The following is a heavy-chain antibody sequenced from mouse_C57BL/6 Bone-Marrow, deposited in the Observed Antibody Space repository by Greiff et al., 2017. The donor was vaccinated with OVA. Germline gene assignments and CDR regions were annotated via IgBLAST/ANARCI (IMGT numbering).Heavy chain of an antibody. V-gene: IGHV1-55*01. CDR3: ARSGDYPYAMDY. CDR1: GYTFTSYW. J-gene: IGHJ4*01. D-gene: IGHD2-4*01. Sequence: VQLQESGAELVKPGASVKMSCKASGYTFTSYWITWVKQRPGQGLEWIGDIYPGSGSTNYNEKFKSKATLTVDTSSSTAYMQLSSLTSEDSAVYYCARSGDYPYAMDYWGQGTSVTVSS. CDR2: IYPGSGST.